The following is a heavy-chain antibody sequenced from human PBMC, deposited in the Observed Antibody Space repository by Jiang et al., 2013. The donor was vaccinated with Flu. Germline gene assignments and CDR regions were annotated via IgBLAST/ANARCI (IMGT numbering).Heavy chain of an antibody. CDR2: IDWDDDK. CDR3: ARMVKNYYDSSSFDAFDI. J-gene: IGHJ3*02. V-gene: IGHV2-70*01. D-gene: IGHD3-22*01. CDR1: GFSLSTSGMC. Sequence: KPTQTLTLTCTFSGFSLSTSGMCVTWIRQPPGKALEWLALIDWDDDKYYSTSLKTRLTISKDTSKNQVVLTMTNMDPVDTATYFCARMVKNYYDSSSFDAFDIWGQGTMVTVSS.